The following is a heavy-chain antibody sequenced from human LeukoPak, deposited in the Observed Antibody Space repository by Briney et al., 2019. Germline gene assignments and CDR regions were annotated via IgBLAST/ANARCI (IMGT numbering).Heavy chain of an antibody. Sequence: SETLSLTCAVYGGSFSGYYWSWIRQPPGKGLEWIGEINHSGSTNYNSSLSSRVTISLDRAKNHLSLNLRSVTAADTAIYYCTRENGAFSPFGFWGQGTVVTVSS. CDR2: INHSGST. J-gene: IGHJ4*02. CDR1: GGSFSGYY. CDR3: TRENGAFSPFGF. V-gene: IGHV4-34*01. D-gene: IGHD2-8*01.